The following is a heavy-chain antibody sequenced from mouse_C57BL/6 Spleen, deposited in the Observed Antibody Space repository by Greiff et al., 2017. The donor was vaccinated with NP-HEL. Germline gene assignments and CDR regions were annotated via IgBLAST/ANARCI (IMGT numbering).Heavy chain of an antibody. CDR3: ARYYGSGGMDV. Sequence: EVQLQQSGPELVKPGASVKISCKASGYTFTDYYMNWVKQSHGKSLEWIGDINPNNGGTSYNQKFKGKATLTVDKSSSTAYMELRGLTSEDSAVYYCARYYGSGGMDVWGTGTTVTVSS. J-gene: IGHJ1*03. D-gene: IGHD1-1*01. V-gene: IGHV1-26*01. CDR1: GYTFTDYY. CDR2: INPNNGGT.